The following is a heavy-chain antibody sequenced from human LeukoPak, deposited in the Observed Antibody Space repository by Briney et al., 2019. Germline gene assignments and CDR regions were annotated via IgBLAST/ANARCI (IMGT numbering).Heavy chain of an antibody. CDR2: ISGSGEST. Sequence: PGGSLRLSCAASGFTFSIYAMSWVRQAPGKGLEWVSAISGSGESTFYADSVKGRFTISRDNSKNSLYLQMNSLRAEDTALYYCEKDLPAVAYLHGAFDFWGQGTMVTVSS. J-gene: IGHJ3*01. CDR3: EKDLPAVAYLHGAFDF. V-gene: IGHV3-23*01. CDR1: GFTFSIYA. D-gene: IGHD6-19*01.